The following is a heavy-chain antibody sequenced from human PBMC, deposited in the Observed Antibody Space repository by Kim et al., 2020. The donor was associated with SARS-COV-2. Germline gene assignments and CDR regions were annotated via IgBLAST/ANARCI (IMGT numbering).Heavy chain of an antibody. J-gene: IGHJ4*02. Sequence: NASLKSRVTISVDTTKNQFSLKLSSVTAADTAVYYCARDLGSGSYYGLNYWGQGSLVTVSS. CDR3: ARDLGSGSYYGLNY. V-gene: IGHV4-30-2*04. D-gene: IGHD1-26*01.